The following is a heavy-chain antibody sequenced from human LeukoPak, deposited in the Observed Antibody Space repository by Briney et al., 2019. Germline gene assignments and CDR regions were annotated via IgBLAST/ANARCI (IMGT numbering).Heavy chain of an antibody. CDR1: GLTFSSYA. V-gene: IGHV3-23*01. J-gene: IGHJ4*02. Sequence: PGGSLRLSCAASGLTFSSYAMSWVRQAAGRGLAWVASIGGSGGRTYSADSVKGRFTISRDNSKDTLYLQMNRLRAEDTAVYYCAKPARTDYADYWGQGTLVTVSS. CDR2: IGGSGGRT. D-gene: IGHD1-14*01. CDR3: AKPARTDYADY.